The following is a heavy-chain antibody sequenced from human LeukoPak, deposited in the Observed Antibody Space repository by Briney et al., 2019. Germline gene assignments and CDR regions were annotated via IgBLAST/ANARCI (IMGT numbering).Heavy chain of an antibody. Sequence: GESLQISCKGSGYRFTSYWIGWVRQMPGKGVEWMGIIYPGESDTRYSPSFQGQVTISADKSISTAYLQWSSLKASDTAMYYCARRGSADNWFDPWGQGTLVTVSS. J-gene: IGHJ5*02. CDR3: ARRGSADNWFDP. CDR1: GYRFTSYW. D-gene: IGHD2-15*01. CDR2: IYPGESDT. V-gene: IGHV5-51*01.